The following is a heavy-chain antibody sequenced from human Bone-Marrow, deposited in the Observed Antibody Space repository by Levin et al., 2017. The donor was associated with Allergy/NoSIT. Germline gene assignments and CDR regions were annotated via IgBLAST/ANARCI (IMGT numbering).Heavy chain of an antibody. V-gene: IGHV3-7*01. J-gene: IGHJ4*02. CDR2: IKQDGSEK. D-gene: IGHD1-26*01. CDR1: GFTFSSYW. CDR3: ARGGRWELLGGDFDY. Sequence: GESLKISCAASGFTFSSYWMSWVRQAPGKGLEWVANIKQDGSEKYYVDSVKGRFTISRDNAKNSLYLQMNSLRAEDTAVYYCARGGRWELLGGDFDYWGQGTLVTVSS.